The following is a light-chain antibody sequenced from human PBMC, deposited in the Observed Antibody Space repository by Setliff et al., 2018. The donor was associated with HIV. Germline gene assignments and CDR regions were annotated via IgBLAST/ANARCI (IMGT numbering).Light chain of an antibody. J-gene: IGLJ1*01. CDR3: SSGTSSSTPYV. V-gene: IGLV2-18*02. Sequence: ALTQPPSVSGSPGQSVTTSCTGTSSNVGSSNRVSWYQQPPGTAPRLMIYEVSSRPSGVPDRFSGSKSGNTASLTISGLQAEDEADYYCSSGTSSSTPYVFGTGTKVTVI. CDR1: SSNVGSSNR. CDR2: EVS.